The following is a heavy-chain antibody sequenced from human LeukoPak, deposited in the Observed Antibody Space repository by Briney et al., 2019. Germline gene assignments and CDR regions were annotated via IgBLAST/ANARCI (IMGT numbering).Heavy chain of an antibody. CDR3: AREIAVAQYFDL. CDR2: ISHSGST. Sequence: SQTLSLTCAVSGGSISSGGYSWGWIRHPPGKSLEWIGYISHSGSTYYNPSLKSRVTISVDRAKNQFSLKLSSVTAADTAVYYCAREIAVAQYFDLWGRGTLVTVSS. D-gene: IGHD6-19*01. J-gene: IGHJ2*01. CDR1: GGSISSGGYS. V-gene: IGHV4-30-2*01.